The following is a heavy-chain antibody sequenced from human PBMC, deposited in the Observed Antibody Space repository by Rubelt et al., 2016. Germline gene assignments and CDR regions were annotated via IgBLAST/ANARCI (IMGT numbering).Heavy chain of an antibody. Sequence: EVQLVESGGGLIQPGGSLRLSCAASELSVSNNYMSWIRQAPGKGLEWVSFIGDSGRTTYYADSVKGRFTISRDNSENTLHLQMKSPGAEDTAVYYWAKVWWAQRGFDYWGQGALVTVSS. V-gene: IGHV3-53*01. CDR1: ELSVSNNY. CDR2: IGDSGRTT. D-gene: IGHD2-21*01. CDR3: AKVWWAQRGFDY. J-gene: IGHJ4*02.